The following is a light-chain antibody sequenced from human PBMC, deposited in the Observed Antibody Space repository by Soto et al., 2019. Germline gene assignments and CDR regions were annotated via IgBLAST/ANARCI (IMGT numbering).Light chain of an antibody. V-gene: IGKV1-5*01. Sequence: IQLTQSPSTLSASVGDRVTITCRASQSVQTWLAWFQQKPGKALKLLIYDASSLESGVPSRFSGSGSGTEFTLTISSLQPDDFATYYCQQYNSYSGTFGQGTRLEIK. CDR3: QQYNSYSGT. CDR1: QSVQTW. J-gene: IGKJ5*01. CDR2: DAS.